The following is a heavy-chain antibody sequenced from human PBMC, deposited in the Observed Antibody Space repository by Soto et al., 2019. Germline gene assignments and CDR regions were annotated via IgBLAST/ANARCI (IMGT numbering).Heavy chain of an antibody. J-gene: IGHJ6*03. V-gene: IGHV3-23*01. CDR3: ASATTVTPFYYYYYMDV. CDR1: GFTISSHA. CDR2: ISGSGGST. D-gene: IGHD4-17*01. Sequence: GGPMRLSCAASGFTISSHAMSWVRQAPGKGLEWVSAISGSGGSTYYADSVKGRFTISRDNSKNTLYLQMNSLRAEDTAVYYCASATTVTPFYYYYYMDVWGKGTTVTVSS.